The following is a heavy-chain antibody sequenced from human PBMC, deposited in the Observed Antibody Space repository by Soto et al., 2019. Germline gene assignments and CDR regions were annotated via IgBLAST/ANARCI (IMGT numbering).Heavy chain of an antibody. V-gene: IGHV3-33*01. CDR3: ARDKGWKQWLVHYFDY. CDR2: IWYDGSNK. D-gene: IGHD6-19*01. J-gene: IGHJ4*02. Sequence: GGSLRLSCAASGFTFSSYGMHWVRQAPGKGLEWVAVIWYDGSNKYYADSVKGRFTISRDNSKNTLYLQMNSLRAEDTAVYYCARDKGWKQWLVHYFDYWGQGTLVTVSS. CDR1: GFTFSSYG.